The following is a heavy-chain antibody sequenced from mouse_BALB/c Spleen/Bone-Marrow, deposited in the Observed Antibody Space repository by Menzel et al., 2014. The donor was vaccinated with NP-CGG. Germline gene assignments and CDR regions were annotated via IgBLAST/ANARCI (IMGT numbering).Heavy chain of an antibody. CDR3: ARDENVGIYWYFDV. Sequence: EVHLVESGGGLVQPGGSLRPSCAASGFTFTDYYMSWVRQPPGKALEWLGFIRNKANGYTTYYSASVKGRFTISRDNSQSILYLQMNTLRAEDSATYYCARDENVGIYWYFDVWGAGTTVTVSS. J-gene: IGHJ1*01. V-gene: IGHV7-3*02. CDR1: GFTFTDYY. CDR2: IRNKANGYTT.